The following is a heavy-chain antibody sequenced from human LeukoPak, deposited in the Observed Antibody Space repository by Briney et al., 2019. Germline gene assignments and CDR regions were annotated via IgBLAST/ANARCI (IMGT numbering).Heavy chain of an antibody. V-gene: IGHV4-61*02. CDR1: GNSISSGDNY. D-gene: IGHD3-22*01. CDR2: IYTSGST. CDR3: ARASYSYDINGWVPFDY. J-gene: IGHJ4*02. Sequence: SETLSLTCTVSGNSISSGDNYWSWIRQPAGRGLEWIGRIYTSGSTNYNPSLKSRVTISGDTSKNQFSLRLSSVTAADTAVYYCARASYSYDINGWVPFDYWGQGTLVTVSS.